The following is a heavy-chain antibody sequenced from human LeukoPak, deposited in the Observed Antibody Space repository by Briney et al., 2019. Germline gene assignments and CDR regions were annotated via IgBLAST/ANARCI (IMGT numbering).Heavy chain of an antibody. CDR2: ISSSGCII. CDR3: AKKIQLWAHNWFDP. Sequence: GESLRLSCSASGFTFSYYYLTWIRQAPPKGLAWVSYISSSGCIIYYPDSVKGRITISRDNAKNSLYPQMDRLNAHDHAVLCFAKKIQLWAHNWFDPWGQGTLVTVSS. CDR1: GFTFSYYY. D-gene: IGHD5-18*01. J-gene: IGHJ5*02. V-gene: IGHV3-11*01.